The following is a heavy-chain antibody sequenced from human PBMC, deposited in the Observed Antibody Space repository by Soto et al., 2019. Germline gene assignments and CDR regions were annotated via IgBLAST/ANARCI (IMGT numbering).Heavy chain of an antibody. V-gene: IGHV1-69*13. CDR2: IIPLFGTT. J-gene: IGHJ5*02. CDR1: GGPFNTSG. CDR3: ARARGTSWYNWFDP. Sequence: GASVKVSCKASGGPFNTSGISWVRQAPGQGIEWMGGIIPLFGTTNYAQRFKGRVTITADESTNPVHMELSSLRFGDPAIYYCARARGTSWYNWFDPWGQGTLVTVS. D-gene: IGHD1-26*01.